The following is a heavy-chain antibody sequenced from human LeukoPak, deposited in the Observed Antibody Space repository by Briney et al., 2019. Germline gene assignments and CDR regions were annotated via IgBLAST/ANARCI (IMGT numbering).Heavy chain of an antibody. CDR3: ARRDWVGLDY. Sequence: HGESLKISCKASGYTFTGYYMHWVRQAPGQGLEWMGRIIPILGIANYAQKFQGRVTITADKSTSTAYMELSSLRSEDTAVYYCARRDWVGLDYWGQGTLVTVSS. CDR2: IIPILGIA. J-gene: IGHJ4*02. D-gene: IGHD3-9*01. CDR1: GYTFTGYY. V-gene: IGHV1-69*02.